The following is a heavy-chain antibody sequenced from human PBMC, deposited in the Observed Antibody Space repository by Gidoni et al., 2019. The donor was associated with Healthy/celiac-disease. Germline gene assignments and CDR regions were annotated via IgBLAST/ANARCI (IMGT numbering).Heavy chain of an antibody. V-gene: IGHV3-33*01. CDR2: IWYDGSNK. J-gene: IGHJ4*02. CDR1: GFTFSSYG. Sequence: QVQLVESGGGVVQPGRSLRLSCAASGFTFSSYGMHWVRQAPGKGLEWGAVIWYDGSNKYYADSVKGRFTISRDNSKNTLYLQMNSLRAEDTAVYYCAREADYYDSSGYYPLDYWGQGTLVTVSS. D-gene: IGHD3-22*01. CDR3: AREADYYDSSGYYPLDY.